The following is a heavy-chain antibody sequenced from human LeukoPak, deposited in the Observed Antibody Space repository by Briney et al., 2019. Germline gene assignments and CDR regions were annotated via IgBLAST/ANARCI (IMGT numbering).Heavy chain of an antibody. V-gene: IGHV3-23*01. CDR1: GFTFSSYA. J-gene: IGHJ6*02. D-gene: IGHD6-6*01. CDR3: AKDQSRIYYGMDV. CDR2: ISGSGGST. Sequence: GGSLRLSCAASGFTFSSYAMSWVRQAPGKGLKWVSAISGSGGSTYYADSVKGRFTISRDNSKNTLYLQMNSLRAEDTAVYYCAKDQSRIYYGMDVWGQGTTVTVSS.